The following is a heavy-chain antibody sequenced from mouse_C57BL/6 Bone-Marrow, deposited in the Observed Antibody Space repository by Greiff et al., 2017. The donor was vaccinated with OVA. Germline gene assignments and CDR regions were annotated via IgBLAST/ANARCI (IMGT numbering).Heavy chain of an antibody. D-gene: IGHD1-1*01. Sequence: VMLVESGPGLVAPSQSLSITCTVSGFSLTSYGVDWVRQSPGKGLEWLGVIWGVGSTNYNSALKSRLSISKDNAKSQVFLRMNSLQTYDTAMYYCVYGRFAYWGQGTLVTVSA. CDR3: VYGRFAY. CDR2: IWGVGST. CDR1: GFSLTSYG. V-gene: IGHV2-6*01. J-gene: IGHJ3*01.